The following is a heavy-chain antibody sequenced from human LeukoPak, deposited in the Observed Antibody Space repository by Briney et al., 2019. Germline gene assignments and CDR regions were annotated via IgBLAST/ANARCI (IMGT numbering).Heavy chain of an antibody. CDR3: VKDLGGDVWSGDTRGHHPKTDY. V-gene: IGHV3-7*01. D-gene: IGHD3-3*01. Sequence: GGSLRLSCAASGFTLSGYWMSWVRQAPGRGLEWVTNIKYDGSEKDYVDSVKGRFTISRDNAKNSLYLQMNSLRAEDTAVYYCVKDLGGDVWSGDTRGHHPKTDYWGQGTLVTVSS. CDR1: GFTLSGYW. CDR2: IKYDGSEK. J-gene: IGHJ4*02.